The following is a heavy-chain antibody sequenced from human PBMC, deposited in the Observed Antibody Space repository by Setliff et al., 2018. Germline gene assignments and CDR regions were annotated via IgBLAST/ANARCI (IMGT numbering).Heavy chain of an antibody. Sequence: SETLSLTCTVSGGSVSSHYWSWIRQPAGKGLEWIGRIFGSGSTNYNPSLKSRVTISVDTSKKQFTLNLSSVTAADTAVYYCARRSVGGWYGMGYWGQGTLVTVS. CDR1: GGSVSSHY. J-gene: IGHJ4*02. CDR2: IFGSGST. V-gene: IGHV4-4*07. CDR3: ARRSVGGWYGMGY. D-gene: IGHD6-19*01.